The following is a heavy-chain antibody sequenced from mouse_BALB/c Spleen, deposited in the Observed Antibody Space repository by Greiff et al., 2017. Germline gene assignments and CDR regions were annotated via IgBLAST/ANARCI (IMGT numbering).Heavy chain of an antibody. V-gene: IGHV1-9*01. D-gene: IGHD2-1*01. Sequence: VQLVEPGAELMKPGASVKISCQATGYTFSSYWIERVKQRPGHGLEWIGEILPGSGSTNYNEKFKGKATCTADTSSNTAYMQLSSLTSEDSAVYYCAWGNYGVYARDYWGQGTSVAVSS. J-gene: IGHJ4*01. CDR1: GYTFSSYW. CDR2: ILPGSGST. CDR3: AWGNYGVYARDY.